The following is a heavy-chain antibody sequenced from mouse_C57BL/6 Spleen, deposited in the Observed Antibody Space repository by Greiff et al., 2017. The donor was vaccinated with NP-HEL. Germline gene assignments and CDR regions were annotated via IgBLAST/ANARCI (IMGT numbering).Heavy chain of an antibody. CDR3: ARDWYYGFLDY. D-gene: IGHD1-1*01. Sequence: EVKLQESGGGLVKPGGSLKLSCAASGFTFSSYAMSWVRQTPEKRLEWVATISDGGSYTYYPDNVKGRFTISRDNAKNNLYLQMSHLKSEDTAMYYCARDWYYGFLDYWGQGTTLTVSS. V-gene: IGHV5-4*01. CDR2: ISDGGSYT. J-gene: IGHJ2*01. CDR1: GFTFSSYA.